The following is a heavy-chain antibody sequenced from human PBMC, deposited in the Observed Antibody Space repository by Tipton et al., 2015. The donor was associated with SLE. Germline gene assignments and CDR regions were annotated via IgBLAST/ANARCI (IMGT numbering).Heavy chain of an antibody. CDR1: GFTFDDYA. J-gene: IGHJ4*02. V-gene: IGHV3-9*01. CDR3: AKDMGPPHSSGWYLNFDY. D-gene: IGHD6-19*01. Sequence: LRLSCAASGFTFDDYAMHWVRQAPGKGLEWVSGISWNSGSIGYADSVKGRFTISRDNAKNSLYLQMNSLRAEDTALYYCAKDMGPPHSSGWYLNFDYWGQGTLVTVSS. CDR2: ISWNSGSI.